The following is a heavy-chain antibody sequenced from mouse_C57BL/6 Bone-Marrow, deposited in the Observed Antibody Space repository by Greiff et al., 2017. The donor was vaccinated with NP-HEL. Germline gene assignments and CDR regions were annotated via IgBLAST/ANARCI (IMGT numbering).Heavy chain of an antibody. J-gene: IGHJ1*03. V-gene: IGHV7-3*01. CDR2: IRTKANGYTT. CDR1: GFTFTDYY. D-gene: IGHD1-1*01. Sequence: EVQRVESGGGLVQPGGSLSLSCAASGFTFTDYYMSWVRQPPGKALEWLGFIRTKANGYTTEYSASVKGRFTISRDNSQSILYLQMNALRAEDSATYYCARSFYYGTPYWYFDVWGTGTTVTVSS. CDR3: ARSFYYGTPYWYFDV.